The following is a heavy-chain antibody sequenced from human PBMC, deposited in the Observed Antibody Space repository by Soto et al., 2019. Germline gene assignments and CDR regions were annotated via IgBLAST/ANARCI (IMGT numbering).Heavy chain of an antibody. V-gene: IGHV1-69*01. CDR3: ARDPSSGYYFVAFDI. J-gene: IGHJ3*02. CDR1: GGTFSSYA. CDR2: IILIFGTA. D-gene: IGHD3-22*01. Sequence: QVQLVQSGDEVKKPGSSVKVSCKASGGTFSSYAISWVRQAPGQGLEWKGGIILIFGTANYEHKLQGRVTITADESTSTSHMELRSMKSEDTAVYYCARDPSSGYYFVAFDIWGQGTIVTLSS.